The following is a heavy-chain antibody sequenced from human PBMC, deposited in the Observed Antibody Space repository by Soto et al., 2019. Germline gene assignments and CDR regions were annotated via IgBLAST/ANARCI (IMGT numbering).Heavy chain of an antibody. CDR3: VKGSITIFGVAHYGMDV. D-gene: IGHD3-3*01. CDR2: ISSNGGST. CDR1: GFTFRSYA. V-gene: IGHV3-64D*06. Sequence: PGWSLRLSCSASGFTFRSYAIHWGRQAPGKGLEYVSAISSNGGSTYYADSVKGRFTISRDNSKNTLYLQMSSLRAEDTAVYYCVKGSITIFGVAHYGMDVWGQGTTVTVSS. J-gene: IGHJ6*02.